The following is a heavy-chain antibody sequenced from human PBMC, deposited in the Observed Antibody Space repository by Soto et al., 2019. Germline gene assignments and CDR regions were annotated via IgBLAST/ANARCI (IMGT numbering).Heavy chain of an antibody. J-gene: IGHJ5*02. CDR2: ISSSSSYI. V-gene: IGHV3-21*01. CDR1: GFTFSSDS. Sequence: EVQMVESGGGLVKPGGYLRLSCAASGFTFSSDSMNWVRQAPGKGLEWVSSISSSSSYIYYADSVKGRFTISRDNAKNSLYLQMNSLRAEDTAVYYCARVGYEYPWFDPWGQGTLVTVSS. D-gene: IGHD5-12*01. CDR3: ARVGYEYPWFDP.